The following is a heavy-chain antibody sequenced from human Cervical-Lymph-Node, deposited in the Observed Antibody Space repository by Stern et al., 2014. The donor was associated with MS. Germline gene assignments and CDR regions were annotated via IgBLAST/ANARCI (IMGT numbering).Heavy chain of an antibody. J-gene: IGHJ4*02. CDR1: GYTLTRYY. CDR3: AGGHTFDF. V-gene: IGHV1-46*01. CDR2: IKPSGGSS. Sequence: DQLVESGAEVRKPGASVKVSCKASGYTLTRYYMHWVRQAPGQGLEWMGIIKPSGGSSSYAPKFQVRVTMTRDTSTGTFYMELSSLRSEDTAVYYCAGGHTFDFWGQGTLVTVSS.